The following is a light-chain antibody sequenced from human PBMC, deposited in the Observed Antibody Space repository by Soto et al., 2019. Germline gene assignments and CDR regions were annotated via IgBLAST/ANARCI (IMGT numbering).Light chain of an antibody. CDR2: EVT. J-gene: IGLJ1*01. CDR3: SSYTSASTYV. CDR1: SSDVGGYDY. Sequence: QSALTQPASVSGSPGQSITISCTGTSSDVGGYDYVSWYQQHPGKAPKFMIYEVTNRPSGVSHRFSGSKSANTASLTISGLQAGDEADYYCSSYTSASTYVFGTGTKVTVL. V-gene: IGLV2-14*01.